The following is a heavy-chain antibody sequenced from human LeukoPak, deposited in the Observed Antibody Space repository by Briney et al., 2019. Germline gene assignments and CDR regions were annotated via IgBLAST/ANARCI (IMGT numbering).Heavy chain of an antibody. V-gene: IGHV3-9*01. Sequence: GGSLRLSCAASGFTFDDYAMHWVRQAPGRGLEWVSGISWNSGSIGYADSVKGRFTISRDNAKNSLYLQMNSLRAEDTALYYCAAYDILTGYLWGQGTLVTVSS. CDR2: ISWNSGSI. CDR1: GFTFDDYA. D-gene: IGHD3-9*01. J-gene: IGHJ4*02. CDR3: AAYDILTGYL.